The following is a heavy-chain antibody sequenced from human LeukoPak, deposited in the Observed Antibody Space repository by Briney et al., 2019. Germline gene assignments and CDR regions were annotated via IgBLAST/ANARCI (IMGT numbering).Heavy chain of an antibody. D-gene: IGHD6-19*01. CDR3: AREANAVAHY. V-gene: IGHV3-30*02. CDR2: IRYDGSNK. J-gene: IGHJ4*02. CDR1: GFTFSSYG. Sequence: GGSLRLSCAASGFTFSSYGMHWVRQAPGKGLEWVAFIRYDGSNKYYADSVKGRFTISRDNSKNTLYLQMNSLRAEDTAVYYCAREANAVAHYWGQGTLVTVSS.